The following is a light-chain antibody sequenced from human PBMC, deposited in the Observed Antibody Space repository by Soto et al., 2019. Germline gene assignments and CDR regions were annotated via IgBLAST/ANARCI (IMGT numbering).Light chain of an antibody. CDR3: NSYTTSNTVV. J-gene: IGLJ1*01. CDR1: SSDIGAHNF. Sequence: QSALTQPASVSGSPGQAITVSRSGTSSDIGAHNFVSWYRQHPGKAPKLIIYEVINRPSGVSDRFSGSKSGNTASLTISGLQSEDEADYYCNSYTTSNTVVFGSGTKVTVL. CDR2: EVI. V-gene: IGLV2-14*03.